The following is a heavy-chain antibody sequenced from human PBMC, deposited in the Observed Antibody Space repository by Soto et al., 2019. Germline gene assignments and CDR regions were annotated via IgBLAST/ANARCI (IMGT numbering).Heavy chain of an antibody. V-gene: IGHV4-4*07. CDR3: ARAAAASDVYLDY. J-gene: IGHJ4*02. Sequence: ASETLSLTCTVSGGSVSNYYWSWIRQPAGKGLEWIGRIYTNRITNFSPSLKSRVTMSVDTSKNQVSLKLTSVTAADTAVYYCARAAAASDVYLDYWGQGTQVTV. CDR2: IYTNRIT. CDR1: GGSVSNYY. D-gene: IGHD6-25*01.